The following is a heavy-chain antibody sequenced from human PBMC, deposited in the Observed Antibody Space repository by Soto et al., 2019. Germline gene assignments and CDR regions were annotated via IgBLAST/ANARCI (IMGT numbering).Heavy chain of an antibody. V-gene: IGHV3-48*03. CDR3: ARETLRDAIDI. CDR2: IRANDESI. Sequence: WGSLRLSCVASGFYFISYEISFFRQSPCKGREWVSNIRANDESIYYADSVKGRVSVSRDNAKNSLFLEMSSLRVDDTAVYYCARETLRDAIDIWGQGTMVTVSS. J-gene: IGHJ3*02. CDR1: GFYFISYE.